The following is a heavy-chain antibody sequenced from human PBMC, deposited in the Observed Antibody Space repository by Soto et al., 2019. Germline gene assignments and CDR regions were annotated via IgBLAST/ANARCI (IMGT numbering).Heavy chain of an antibody. CDR1: GYSFTSYW. V-gene: IGHV5-51*01. CDR2: IYPGDSDT. Sequence: GESLKISCTGVGYSFTSYWIGWVRQMPGKGLEWMGIIYPGDSDTRYSPSFQGQATISADKSITTAYLQWSSLKASDTAMYYCARGYCTTTICDPWFDPWGQGTLVTVSS. CDR3: ARGYCTTTICDPWFDP. D-gene: IGHD2-2*01. J-gene: IGHJ5*02.